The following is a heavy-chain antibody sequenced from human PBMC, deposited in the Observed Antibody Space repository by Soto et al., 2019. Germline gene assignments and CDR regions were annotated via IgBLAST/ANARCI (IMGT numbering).Heavy chain of an antibody. CDR1: GGSISSGGYY. V-gene: IGHV4-31*01. Sequence: QVQLQESGPGLVKPSQTLSLTCTVSGGSISSGGYYWSWIRQHPGKGLEWIGYIYYSGSTYYNPSLKSXXXXXXXXXXXXXXXXXXXXXAADTAVYYCASASLTTENDAFDIWGQGTMVTVSS. CDR2: IYYSGST. J-gene: IGHJ3*02. CDR3: ASASLTTENDAFDI. D-gene: IGHD4-4*01.